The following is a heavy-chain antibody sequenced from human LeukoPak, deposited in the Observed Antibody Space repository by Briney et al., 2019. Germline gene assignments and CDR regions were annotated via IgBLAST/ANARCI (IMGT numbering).Heavy chain of an antibody. D-gene: IGHD4-17*01. CDR3: ARVTTVTTSFHFDY. Sequence: SVTLSLTCTVSGCSISSDGYYWSWLRPPPGEDLAWIGYIYYSESPYYHPSLKSRVTISLDTSKNQFSLKLSSVTAADTAVYYCARVTTVTTSFHFDYWGQGTLVTVSS. V-gene: IGHV4-30-4*01. CDR1: GCSISSDGYY. CDR2: IYYSESP. J-gene: IGHJ4*02.